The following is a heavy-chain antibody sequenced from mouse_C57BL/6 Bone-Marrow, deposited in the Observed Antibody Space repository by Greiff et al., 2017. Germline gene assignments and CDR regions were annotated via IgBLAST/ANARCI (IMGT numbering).Heavy chain of an antibody. V-gene: IGHV1-81*01. CDR1: GYTFTSYG. CDR3: ARYQGNYGFAY. Sequence: QVQLKESGAELARPGASVKLSCKASGYTFTSYGISWVKQRTGQGLEWIGEIYPRSGNTYYNEKFKGKATLTADKSSSTAYMELRSLTSEDSAVYFCARYQGNYGFAYWGQGTLVTVSA. CDR2: IYPRSGNT. D-gene: IGHD2-1*01. J-gene: IGHJ3*01.